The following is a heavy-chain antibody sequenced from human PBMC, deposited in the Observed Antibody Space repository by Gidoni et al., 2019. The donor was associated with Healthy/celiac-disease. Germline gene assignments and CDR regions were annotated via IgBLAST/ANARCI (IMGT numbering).Heavy chain of an antibody. V-gene: IGHV3-21*01. CDR2: ISSSSSSI. Sequence: EVQLVASGGGLVKPGGSLRLSCAASGCPFSSYSMNWVRQAPGKGLEWVSAISSSSSSIYYADSVKGRFTISRDNAKNSLYLQMNSLRAEDTAVYYCARRIYYGSGSYESWGQGTLVTVSS. D-gene: IGHD3-10*01. CDR1: GCPFSSYS. J-gene: IGHJ4*02. CDR3: ARRIYYGSGSYES.